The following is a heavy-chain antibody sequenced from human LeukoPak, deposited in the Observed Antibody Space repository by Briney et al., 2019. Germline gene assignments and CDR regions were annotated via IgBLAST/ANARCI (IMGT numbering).Heavy chain of an antibody. CDR2: IDWDDDK. J-gene: IGHJ4*02. V-gene: IGHV2-70*04. CDR3: ARMLGYGAPAGTRNYYFDS. D-gene: IGHD6-13*01. Sequence: SGPTLVNPTQTLTLTCTFSGFSLSTRGMRVSWIRQPPGKALECLARIDWDDDKFYSTSLKTRLTISKDTSKNQVVLTMTNMDPVDTATYYCARMLGYGAPAGTRNYYFDSWGQGTLVTVSS. CDR1: GFSLSTRGMR.